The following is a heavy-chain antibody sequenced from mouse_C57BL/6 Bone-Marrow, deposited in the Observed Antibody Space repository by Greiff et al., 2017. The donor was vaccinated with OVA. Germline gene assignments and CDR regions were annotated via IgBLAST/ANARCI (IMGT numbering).Heavy chain of an antibody. CDR3: ARRLGSSPVDY. CDR2: INPNSGST. J-gene: IGHJ2*01. Sequence: QVQLQQPGAELVKPGASVKLSCKASGYTFTSSWMHWVKQRPGQGLEWIGMINPNSGSTNYNEKFKSKATLTVDKSSSTAYMQLSSLTSKDAAVYYCARRLGSSPVDYWGEGTTLTVSS. V-gene: IGHV1-64*01. D-gene: IGHD1-1*01. CDR1: GYTFTSSW.